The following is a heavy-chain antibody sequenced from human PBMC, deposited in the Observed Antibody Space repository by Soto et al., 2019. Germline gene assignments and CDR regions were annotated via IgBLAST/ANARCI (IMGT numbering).Heavy chain of an antibody. CDR1: GGSISSSSYY. V-gene: IGHV4-39*01. CDR2: IYYSGST. J-gene: IGHJ6*02. D-gene: IGHD6-13*01. CDR3: ARLIYSSSWYHYYYYGMDV. Sequence: SETLSLTCTVSGGSISSSSYYWGWIRQPPGKGLEWIGSIYYSGSTYYNPSLKSRVTISVDTSKNQFSLKLSSVTAADTAVYYCARLIYSSSWYHYYYYGMDVWGQGTTVTV.